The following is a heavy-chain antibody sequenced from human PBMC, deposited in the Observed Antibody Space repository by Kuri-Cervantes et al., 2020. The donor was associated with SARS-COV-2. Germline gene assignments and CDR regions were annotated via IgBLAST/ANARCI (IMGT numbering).Heavy chain of an antibody. CDR2: INHSGNA. CDR3: ARGREGVEPATVLGLGFYYYYFMDV. V-gene: IGHV4-34*01. CDR1: GGSFSDYS. D-gene: IGHD2-2*02. Sequence: GSLRLSCAVFGGSFSDYSWRWIRQPPEKGLEWIGGINHSGNANYNPSFKSRVTISVDTSKNQFSLRLSSVIAADTAVYYCARGREGVEPATVLGLGFYYYYFMDVWGRGTTVTVSS. J-gene: IGHJ6*03.